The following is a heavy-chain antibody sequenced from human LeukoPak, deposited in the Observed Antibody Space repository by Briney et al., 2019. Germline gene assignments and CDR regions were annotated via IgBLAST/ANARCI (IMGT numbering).Heavy chain of an antibody. Sequence: ASVKVSCKASGYTFTSYDINWVRQATGQGLEWMGWMNPNSGNTGYAQKFQGRVTMTRNIFISTAYMELSGLRSEVTAVYYCARVEYISGYSHIYWGQGTLVTVSS. J-gene: IGHJ4*02. V-gene: IGHV1-8*01. D-gene: IGHD3-22*01. CDR2: MNPNSGNT. CDR3: ARVEYISGYSHIY. CDR1: GYTFTSYD.